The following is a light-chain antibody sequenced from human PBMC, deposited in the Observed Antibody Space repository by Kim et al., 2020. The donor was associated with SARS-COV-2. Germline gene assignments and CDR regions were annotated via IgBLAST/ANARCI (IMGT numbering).Light chain of an antibody. V-gene: IGLV3-9*01. J-gene: IGLJ2*01. Sequence: SSELTQPLSVSVALGQTARITCGGNNIGSKNVHWYQQKPGLAPVLVIYRDRNRPSGIPERFSGSNSGNTATLTISRAQAGDEADYYCQVWDSSTAPFGGGTQLTVL. CDR2: RDR. CDR3: QVWDSSTAP. CDR1: NIGSKN.